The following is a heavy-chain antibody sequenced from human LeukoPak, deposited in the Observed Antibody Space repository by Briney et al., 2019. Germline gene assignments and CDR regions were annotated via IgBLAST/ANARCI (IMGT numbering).Heavy chain of an antibody. V-gene: IGHV3-21*01. J-gene: IGHJ4*02. CDR2: ISSSSSYI. D-gene: IGHD4-17*01. Sequence: PGGSLRLSCAASGFTFSSYSMNWVRQAPGKGLEWVLSISSSSSYIYYADSVKGRFTISRDNAKNSLYLQMNSLRAEDTAVYYCARDSTLTVTETNFDYWGQGTLVTVSS. CDR3: ARDSTLTVTETNFDY. CDR1: GFTFSSYS.